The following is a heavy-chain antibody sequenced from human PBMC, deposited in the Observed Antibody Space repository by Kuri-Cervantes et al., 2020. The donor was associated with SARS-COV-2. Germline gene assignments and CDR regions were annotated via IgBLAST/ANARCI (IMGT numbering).Heavy chain of an antibody. CDR3: ARDRGVDYCSSTSCPSGPFGPFDP. CDR2: ISYDGSNK. D-gene: IGHD2-2*01. Sequence: GGSLRLSCAASGFTFSSYAMLWVRQAPGKGLEWVAVISYDGSNKYYADSVKGRFTISRDNSKNTLYLQMNSLRAEDTAVYYCARDRGVDYCSSTSCPSGPFGPFDPWGQGTLVTVSS. CDR1: GFTFSSYA. V-gene: IGHV3-30-3*01. J-gene: IGHJ5*02.